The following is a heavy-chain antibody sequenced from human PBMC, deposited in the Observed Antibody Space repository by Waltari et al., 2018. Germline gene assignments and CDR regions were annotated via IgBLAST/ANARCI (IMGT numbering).Heavy chain of an antibody. J-gene: IGHJ5*02. CDR2: ISSSGSTI. D-gene: IGHD2-8*01. Sequence: EVQLVESGGGLVQPGGSLRLSCAASGFTFSSYEMNWVRKAPGKGREWVSYISSSGSTIYYADSVKGRFTISRDNAKNSLYLQMNSLRAEDTAVYYCARADRPGLGYCTNGVCYPYNWFDPWGQGTLVTVSS. CDR1: GFTFSSYE. CDR3: ARADRPGLGYCTNGVCYPYNWFDP. V-gene: IGHV3-48*03.